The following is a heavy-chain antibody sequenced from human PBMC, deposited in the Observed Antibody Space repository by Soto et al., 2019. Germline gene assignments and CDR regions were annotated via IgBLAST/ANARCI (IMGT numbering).Heavy chain of an antibody. V-gene: IGHV1-3*01. J-gene: IGHJ4*02. CDR2: INAGNANT. CDR1: GYTFTSYA. CDR3: ARAPGAAIDY. Sequence: QVPLVQSGAEVKKPGASVKVSCKASGYTFTSYAMHWVRQAPGQRLEWMGWINAGNANTKYSQKFQGRVTITRDTSASTAYMELSSLRSEDTAVYSCARAPGAAIDYWGQGTLVTVSS.